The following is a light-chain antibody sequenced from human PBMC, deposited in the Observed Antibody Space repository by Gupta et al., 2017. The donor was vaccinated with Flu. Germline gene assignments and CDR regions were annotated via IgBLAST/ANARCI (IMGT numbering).Light chain of an antibody. CDR3: QQYNNWPPWT. Sequence: EIVMTQSPATLSVSPGERATLSCRASQSVSSNLAWYQQKPGQAPRLLIYYASTRDTGIPDRFSGSGSGTEFTLTISSRQSEDFAVYYCQQYNNWPPWTFGQGTKVEIK. CDR1: QSVSSN. J-gene: IGKJ1*01. CDR2: YAS. V-gene: IGKV3-15*01.